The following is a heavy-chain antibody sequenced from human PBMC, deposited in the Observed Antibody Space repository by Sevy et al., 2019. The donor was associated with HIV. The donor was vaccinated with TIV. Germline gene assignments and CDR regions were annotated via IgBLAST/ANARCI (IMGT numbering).Heavy chain of an antibody. CDR2: ISGLNNYI. CDR1: GFTFSSYS. J-gene: IGHJ4*02. V-gene: IGHV3-21*01. Sequence: GGSLRLSCAASGFTFSSYSMNWVRQAPGKGLEWVSYISGLNNYIYYADSVRDRFTISRDNAKNSLYLQMNSLRAEDTAVYYCARGASSGWDYFDYWGQGTLVTVSS. D-gene: IGHD6-19*01. CDR3: ARGASSGWDYFDY.